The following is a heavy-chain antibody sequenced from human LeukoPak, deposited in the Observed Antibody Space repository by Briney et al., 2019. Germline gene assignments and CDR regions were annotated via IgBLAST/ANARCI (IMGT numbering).Heavy chain of an antibody. J-gene: IGHJ4*02. CDR1: GFTFSSYA. CDR2: ISGSGGST. D-gene: IGHD5-12*01. Sequence: PGGSLRLSCAASGFTFSSYAMSWVRQAPGEGLEWVSGISGSGGSTYFADSMKGRFSISRDNSKNTLSLQMNSLRAEDTAVYYCAKVVVDIVATRYFDYWGQGTLVTVSP. V-gene: IGHV3-23*01. CDR3: AKVVVDIVATRYFDY.